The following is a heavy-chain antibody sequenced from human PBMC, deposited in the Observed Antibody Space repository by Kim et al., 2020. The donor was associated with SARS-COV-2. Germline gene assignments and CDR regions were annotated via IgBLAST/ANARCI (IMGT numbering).Heavy chain of an antibody. CDR1: GGSISSYY. D-gene: IGHD5-12*01. V-gene: IGHV4-59*13. J-gene: IGHJ6*02. CDR2: IYYSGST. CDR3: ARDGEMATIWDYYYGMDV. Sequence: SETLSLTCTVSGGSISSYYWSWIRQPPGKGLEWIGYIYYSGSTNYNPSLKSRVTISVDTSKNQFSLKLSSVTAADTAVYYCARDGEMATIWDYYYGMDVWGQGTTVTVSS.